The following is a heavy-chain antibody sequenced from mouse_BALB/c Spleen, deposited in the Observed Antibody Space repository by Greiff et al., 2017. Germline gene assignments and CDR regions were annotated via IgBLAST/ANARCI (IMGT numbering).Heavy chain of an antibody. CDR2: INSNGGST. Sequence: EVKLVESGGGLVQPGGSLKLSCAASGFTFSSYGMSWVRQTPDKRLELVATINSNGGSTYYPDSVKGRFTISRDNAKNTLYLQMSSLKSEDTAMYYCARGGTPSAYWGQGTLVTVSA. CDR1: GFTFSSYG. J-gene: IGHJ3*01. D-gene: IGHD3-3*01. V-gene: IGHV5-6-3*01. CDR3: ARGGTPSAY.